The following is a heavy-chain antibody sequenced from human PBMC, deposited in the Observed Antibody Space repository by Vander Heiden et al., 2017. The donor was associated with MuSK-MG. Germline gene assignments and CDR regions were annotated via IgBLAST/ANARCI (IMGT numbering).Heavy chain of an antibody. CDR1: GCSISSGSYY. CDR2: IYTSGST. CDR3: ARAAGDYYYYYYYMDV. D-gene: IGHD4-17*01. J-gene: IGHJ6*03. Sequence: QVQLQESGPGLVKPSQTLSLTCTVSGCSISSGSYYWSWIRQPAGKGLEWIGRIYTSGSTNYNPSLKSRVTMSVDTSKNQFSLKLSSVTAADTAVYYCARAAGDYYYYYYYMDVWGKGTTVTVSS. V-gene: IGHV4-61*02.